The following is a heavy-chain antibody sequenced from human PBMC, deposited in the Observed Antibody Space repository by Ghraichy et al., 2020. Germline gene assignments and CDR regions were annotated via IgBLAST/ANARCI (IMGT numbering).Heavy chain of an antibody. CDR3: ATLPAAAPGYFDY. V-gene: IGHV3-9*01. CDR2: ISWNSGSI. J-gene: IGHJ4*02. D-gene: IGHD2-2*01. CDR1: GFTFDDYA. Sequence: LSLTCAASGFTFDDYAMHWVRQAPGKGLEWVSGISWNSGSIGYADSVKGRFTISRDNAKNSLYLQMNSLRAEDTALYYCATLPAAAPGYFDYWGQGTLVTVSS.